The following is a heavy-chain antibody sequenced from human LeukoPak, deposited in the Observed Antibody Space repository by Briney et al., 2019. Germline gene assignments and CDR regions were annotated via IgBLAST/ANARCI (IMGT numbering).Heavy chain of an antibody. CDR1: GYTFTSYD. J-gene: IGHJ6*03. CDR2: MNPNSGNT. CDR3: ARSQNSSSWYFYYYYYYMDV. D-gene: IGHD6-13*01. Sequence: GASVKVSCKASGYTFTSYDINWVRQATGQGLEWMGWMNPNSGNTGYAQKFQGRVTMTRNTSISTAYMELSSLRSEDAAVYYCARSQNSSSWYFYYYYYYMDVWGKGTTVTISS. V-gene: IGHV1-8*01.